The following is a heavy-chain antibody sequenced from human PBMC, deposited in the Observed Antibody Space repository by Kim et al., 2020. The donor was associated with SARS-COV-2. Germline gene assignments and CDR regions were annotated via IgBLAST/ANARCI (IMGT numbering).Heavy chain of an antibody. V-gene: IGHV5-10-1*01. Sequence: GESLKISCKGSGYSFTSYWISWVRQMPGKGLEWMGRIDPSDSYTNYSPSFQGHVTISADKSISTAYLQWSSLKASDTAMYYCARRRGYGSGTSPWFDPWGQGTLVTVSS. CDR1: GYSFTSYW. CDR2: IDPSDSYT. D-gene: IGHD3-10*01. CDR3: ARRRGYGSGTSPWFDP. J-gene: IGHJ5*02.